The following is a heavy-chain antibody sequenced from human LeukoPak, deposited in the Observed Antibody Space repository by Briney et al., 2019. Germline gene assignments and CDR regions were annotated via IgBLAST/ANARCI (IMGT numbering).Heavy chain of an antibody. V-gene: IGHV4-61*02. Sequence: SETLSLTCTVSGGSISSGSYYWSGIRQPARKGLEWLGRIYTSGSTDYNPSLKSRVTISVDTSKNRFSLKLSSVTAADTAVYYCARLNSGSYYNYYYYYMDVWGKGTRVTVSS. CDR3: ARLNSGSYYNYYYYYMDV. J-gene: IGHJ6*03. CDR1: GGSISSGSYY. CDR2: IYTSGST. D-gene: IGHD1-26*01.